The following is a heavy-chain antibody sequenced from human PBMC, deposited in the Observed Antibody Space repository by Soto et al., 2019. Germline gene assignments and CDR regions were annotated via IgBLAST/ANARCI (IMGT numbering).Heavy chain of an antibody. CDR2: ISSSSSYT. CDR3: ARGYSSSWYFSHYYYGMDV. Sequence: PGGSLRLSCAASGFTFSDYYMSWIRQAPGKGLEWVSYISSSSSYTNYADSVKGRFTISRDNAKNSLYLQMNSLRAEDTAVYYCARGYSSSWYFSHYYYGMDVWGQGTTVTVSS. V-gene: IGHV3-11*06. D-gene: IGHD6-13*01. CDR1: GFTFSDYY. J-gene: IGHJ6*02.